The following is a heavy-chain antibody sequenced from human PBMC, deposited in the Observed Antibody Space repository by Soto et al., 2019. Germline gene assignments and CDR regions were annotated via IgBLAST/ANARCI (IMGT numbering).Heavy chain of an antibody. CDR3: ARVIRGAYYNSPLDT. CDR1: GYTFTGYF. CDR2: INPYSGGA. V-gene: IGHV1-2*02. J-gene: IGHJ5*02. D-gene: IGHD3-10*01. Sequence: ASVKVSCKASGYTFTGYFMHWVRQAPGQGLEWMGRINPYSGGADYAQRFQGRVTLTRDTSISTVYMELSRLRFDDTAVYYCARVIRGAYYNSPLDTWGQGTVVTVSS.